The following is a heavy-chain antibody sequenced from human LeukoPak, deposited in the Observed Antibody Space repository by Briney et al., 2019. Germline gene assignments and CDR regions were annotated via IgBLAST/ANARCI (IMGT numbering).Heavy chain of an antibody. J-gene: IGHJ4*02. CDR2: ISYDGSNK. V-gene: IGHV3-30*01. D-gene: IGHD3-3*01. CDR1: GFTFSSYV. CDR3: ARADSYEYVDY. Sequence: PGRSLRLSCAASGFTFSSYVMHWVRQAPGKGLEWVAVISYDGSNKYYADSVKGRFTISRDNSKNTLYLQMNSLRAEDTAVYYCARADSYEYVDYWGQGTLVTVSS.